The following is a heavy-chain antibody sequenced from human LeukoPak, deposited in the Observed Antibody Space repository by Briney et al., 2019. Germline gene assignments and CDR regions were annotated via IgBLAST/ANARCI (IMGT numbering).Heavy chain of an antibody. V-gene: IGHV4-34*01. Sequence: SETLSLTCAVYGGSFSGYYWSWIRQPPGKGLEWIGEINHSGSTNYNPSLKSRVTISVDTSKNQFSLKLSSVTAADTAVYYCAGASSTFDYWGKGTLVTVS. D-gene: IGHD6-19*01. CDR3: AGASSTFDY. J-gene: IGHJ4*02. CDR1: GGSFSGYY. CDR2: INHSGST.